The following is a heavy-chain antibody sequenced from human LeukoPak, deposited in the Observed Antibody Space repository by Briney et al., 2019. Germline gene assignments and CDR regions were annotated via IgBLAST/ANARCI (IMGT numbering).Heavy chain of an antibody. J-gene: IGHJ4*02. V-gene: IGHV3-7*04. CDR1: GFTSSSKC. Sequence: GGPRRLSCAASGFTSSSKCMSWVRQAPGKGLEWVANIKQDGSERYYVDSVKGRFTISRDNAKNSLYLQMNSLRAEDTAVYYCAGVPGDESRSVYWGQGTLVTVSS. CDR3: AGVPGDESRSVY. D-gene: IGHD7-27*01. CDR2: IKQDGSER.